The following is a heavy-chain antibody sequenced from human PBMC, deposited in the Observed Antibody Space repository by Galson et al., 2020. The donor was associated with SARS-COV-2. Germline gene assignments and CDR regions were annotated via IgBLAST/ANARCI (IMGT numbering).Heavy chain of an antibody. D-gene: IGHD6-19*01. CDR1: GYTLTELS. Sequence: ASVKVSCKVSGYTLTELSMHWVRQAPGKGLEWMGGFDPEDGETIYAQKFQGRVTMTEDTSTDTAYMELSSLRSEDTAVYYCATGIAVAGTLGYYYCYYGMDVWGQGTTVTVSS. V-gene: IGHV1-24*01. CDR3: ATGIAVAGTLGYYYCYYGMDV. J-gene: IGHJ6*02. CDR2: FDPEDGET.